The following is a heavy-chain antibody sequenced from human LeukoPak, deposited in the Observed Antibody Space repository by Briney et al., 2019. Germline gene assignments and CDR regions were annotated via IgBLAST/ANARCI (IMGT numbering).Heavy chain of an antibody. CDR3: ARELSYGDYDY. J-gene: IGHJ4*02. D-gene: IGHD4-17*01. CDR2: IYYSGST. V-gene: IGHV4-39*07. Sequence: PSETLSLTCTVSGGSISSSSYYWGWIRQPPGKGLEWIGSIYYSGSTYYNPSLKSRVTISVDTSKNQFSLKLSSVTAADTAVYYCARELSYGDYDYWGQGTLVTVSS. CDR1: GGSISSSSYY.